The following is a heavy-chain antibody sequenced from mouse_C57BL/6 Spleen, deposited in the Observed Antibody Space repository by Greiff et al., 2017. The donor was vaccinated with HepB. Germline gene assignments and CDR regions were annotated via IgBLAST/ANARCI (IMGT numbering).Heavy chain of an antibody. J-gene: IGHJ4*01. D-gene: IGHD2-5*01. CDR1: GYTFTSYW. Sequence: VQLQQSGAELVRPGSSVKLSCKASGYTFTSYWMHWVKQRPIQGLEWIGNIDPSDSETHYNQKFKDKATLTVDKSSSTAYMQLSSLTSEDSAVYYCARSNYYAMDYGGQGTSVTVSS. CDR2: IDPSDSET. CDR3: ARSNYYAMDY. V-gene: IGHV1-52*01.